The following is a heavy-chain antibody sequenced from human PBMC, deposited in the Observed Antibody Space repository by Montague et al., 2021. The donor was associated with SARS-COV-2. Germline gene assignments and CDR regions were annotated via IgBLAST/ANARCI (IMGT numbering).Heavy chain of an antibody. CDR2: IYHGGST. Sequence: TLSLTSAVSGDSISSSNWWSWVRQPPGKGLEWIGEIYHGGSTNXNPSLKSRVTMSIDESRNQFSLSLSSLTAADTAVYYCARLDGLGYWGQGTLVAVSS. CDR3: ARLDGLGY. CDR1: GDSISSSNW. D-gene: IGHD3/OR15-3a*01. V-gene: IGHV4-4*02. J-gene: IGHJ4*02.